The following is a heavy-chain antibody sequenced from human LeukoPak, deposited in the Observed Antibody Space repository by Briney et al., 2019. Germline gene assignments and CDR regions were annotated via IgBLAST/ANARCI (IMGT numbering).Heavy chain of an antibody. Sequence: SETLSLTCTVSGGSISSYYWGWIRQPPGKGLEWIGSIYYSGSTYYNPSLKSRVTISVDTSKNQFSLKLSSVTAADTAVYYSIRGRYYYYYMDVWGKGTTVTISS. CDR3: IRGRYYYYYMDV. CDR1: GGSISSYY. CDR2: IYYSGST. V-gene: IGHV4-39*01. D-gene: IGHD4-17*01. J-gene: IGHJ6*03.